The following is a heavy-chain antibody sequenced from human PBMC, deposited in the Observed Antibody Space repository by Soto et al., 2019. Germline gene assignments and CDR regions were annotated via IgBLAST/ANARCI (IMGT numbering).Heavy chain of an antibody. D-gene: IGHD4-4*01. CDR1: GLTFSRYA. J-gene: IGHJ4*02. Sequence: GSLRLSCSAPGLTFSRYAMHWVRQAPGKGLEYVSAISSEGGNTYYADSVRGRFTISRDNSKNTLYLQVSSLRLEDTALYYRAASMTAVVSSYTIWGQGTPV. CDR3: AASMTAVVSSYTI. CDR2: ISSEGGNT. V-gene: IGHV3-64D*06.